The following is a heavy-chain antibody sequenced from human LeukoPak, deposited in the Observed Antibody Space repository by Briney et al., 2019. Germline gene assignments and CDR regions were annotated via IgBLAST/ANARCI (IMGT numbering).Heavy chain of an antibody. CDR2: IYYSGSP. CDR3: ARTVTDCSGGSCYDRGLDY. V-gene: IGHV4-59*01. D-gene: IGHD2-15*01. Sequence: PSETLSLTCTVSGGSISSYYWSWIRHPPGKGLEWIGYIYYSGSPNYNPSLKSRVPISVDTSKNQFSLKLSSVTAADTAVYYCARTVTDCSGGSCYDRGLDYWGQGTLVTVSS. J-gene: IGHJ4*02. CDR1: GGSISSYY.